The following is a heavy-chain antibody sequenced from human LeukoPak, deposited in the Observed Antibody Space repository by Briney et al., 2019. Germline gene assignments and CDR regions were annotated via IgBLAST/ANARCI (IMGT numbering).Heavy chain of an antibody. Sequence: SETLSLTCTVSGVSISSYYWSWIRQPPGKGLEWIGYTYYSGSTNYNPSLKSRVTISVDTSKNQFSLKLSSVTAADTAVYYCARSDSSGYHPEYYFDYWGQGTLVTVSS. CDR2: TYYSGST. J-gene: IGHJ4*02. CDR1: GVSISSYY. CDR3: ARSDSSGYHPEYYFDY. D-gene: IGHD3-22*01. V-gene: IGHV4-59*01.